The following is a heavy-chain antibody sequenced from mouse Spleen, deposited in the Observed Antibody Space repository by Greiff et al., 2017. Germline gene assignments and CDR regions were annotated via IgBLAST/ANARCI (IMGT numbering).Heavy chain of an antibody. Sequence: DVMLVESGGDLVKPGGSLKLSCAASGFTFSSYGMSWVRQTPDKRLEWVATISSGGSYTYYPDSVKGRFTISRDNAKNTLYLQMSSLKSEDTAMYYCARQSISFDYWGQGTTLTVSS. D-gene: IGHD1-3*01. CDR3: ARQSISFDY. CDR1: GFTFSSYG. V-gene: IGHV5-6*02. J-gene: IGHJ2*01. CDR2: ISSGGSYT.